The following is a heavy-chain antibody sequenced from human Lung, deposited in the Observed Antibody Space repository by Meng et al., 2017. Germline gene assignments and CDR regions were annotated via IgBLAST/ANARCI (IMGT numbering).Heavy chain of an antibody. J-gene: IGHJ4*02. Sequence: QLQLVQSGPGQAKPSQTFPRTCPLSGDSVASNSAAWNWIRQSPSRGLEWLGRTYYRSKWYNDYAVSVKSRITINPDTSKNQFSLQLNSVTPEDTAVYYCARDHSGSYYVRFDYWGQGILVTVSS. V-gene: IGHV6-1*01. CDR1: GDSVASNSAA. CDR3: ARDHSGSYYVRFDY. D-gene: IGHD1-26*01. CDR2: TYYRSKWYN.